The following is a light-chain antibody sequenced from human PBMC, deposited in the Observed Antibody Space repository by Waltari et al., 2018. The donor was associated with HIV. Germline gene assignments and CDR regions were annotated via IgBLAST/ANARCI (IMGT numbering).Light chain of an antibody. Sequence: QSALTQTASVSASPGQSITISCTGINNAIGADKSVSWYQQHPGKVPKLLIYDVTNRPAGVSGRFCGSKSVNTAALTISWLQPDDEADYYCGSSTNSNIVLFGGGTKLTVL. CDR2: DVT. CDR3: GSSTNSNIVL. CDR1: NNAIGADKS. J-gene: IGLJ2*01. V-gene: IGLV2-14*01.